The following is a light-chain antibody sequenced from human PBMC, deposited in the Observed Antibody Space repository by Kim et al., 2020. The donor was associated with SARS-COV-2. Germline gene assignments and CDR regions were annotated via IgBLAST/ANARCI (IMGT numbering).Light chain of an antibody. CDR3: SSYTSSSWV. V-gene: IGLV2-14*01. CDR1: SSDVGGYNY. CDR2: DVS. J-gene: IGLJ3*02. Sequence: QSALTQPAPVSGSPGQSITISCTGTSSDVGGYNYVSWYQQHPGKAPKLMIYDVSKRPSGVSNRFSGSKSGNTASLTISGLQAEDEADYYCSSYTSSSWVFGGGTQLTVL.